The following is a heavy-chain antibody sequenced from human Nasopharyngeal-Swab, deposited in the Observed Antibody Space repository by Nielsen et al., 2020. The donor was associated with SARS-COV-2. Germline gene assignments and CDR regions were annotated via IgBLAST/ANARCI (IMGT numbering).Heavy chain of an antibody. D-gene: IGHD3-9*01. Sequence: GGSLRLSCAASGFTFSKFWMNWVRQAPGKGLEWVANIKEDGSEAHYVGSVRGRFTISRDNAENSLYLQMNSLRAEDTAVYYCAKDKRYFDWDGMDVWGQGTTVTVSS. CDR1: GFTFSKFW. CDR2: IKEDGSEA. CDR3: AKDKRYFDWDGMDV. J-gene: IGHJ6*02. V-gene: IGHV3-7*03.